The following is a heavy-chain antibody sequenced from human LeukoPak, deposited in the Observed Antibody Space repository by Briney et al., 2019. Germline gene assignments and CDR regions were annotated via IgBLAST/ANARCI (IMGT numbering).Heavy chain of an antibody. D-gene: IGHD3-10*01. CDR2: ISSSGSTI. CDR1: GFTFSSYE. CDR3: ARDRRILWFGELSGWYMDV. J-gene: IGHJ6*03. Sequence: GGSLRLSCAASGFTFSSYEMNWVRQAPGKGLEWVSYISSSGSTIYYADSVKGRFTISRDNAKNSLYLQMNSLRAEDTAVYYCARDRRILWFGELSGWYMDVWGKGTTVTISS. V-gene: IGHV3-48*03.